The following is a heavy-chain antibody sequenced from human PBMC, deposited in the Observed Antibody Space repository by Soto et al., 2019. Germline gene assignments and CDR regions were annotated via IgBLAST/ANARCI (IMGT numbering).Heavy chain of an antibody. D-gene: IGHD6-6*01. Sequence: SQTLSLTCAISGDSVSSNSAAWNWIRQSPSRGLEWLGRTYYRSKWYNDYAVSVKSRITINPDTSKNQFSLQLNSVTPEDTAVSYCARLRSSSYTNYYYYGTDVWGQGNTVTVSS. V-gene: IGHV6-1*01. CDR1: GDSVSSNSAA. CDR3: ARLRSSSYTNYYYYGTDV. CDR2: TYYRSKWYN. J-gene: IGHJ6*02.